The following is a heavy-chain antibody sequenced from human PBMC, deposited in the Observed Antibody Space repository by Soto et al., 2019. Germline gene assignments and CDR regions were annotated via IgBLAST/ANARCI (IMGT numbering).Heavy chain of an antibody. J-gene: IGHJ4*02. Sequence: EVQLLESGGGLVQPGGSLRLSCVASGFTFTSYALSWVRQAPGRGLEWVSAITGSGGNTYYADSVKGRFTISRDNSKNALYLQMGGLRAEDTAVYYCAKPNLYCSSTSCYDYWGQGTLVTVSS. CDR3: AKPNLYCSSTSCYDY. V-gene: IGHV3-23*01. D-gene: IGHD2-2*01. CDR2: ITGSGGNT. CDR1: GFTFTSYA.